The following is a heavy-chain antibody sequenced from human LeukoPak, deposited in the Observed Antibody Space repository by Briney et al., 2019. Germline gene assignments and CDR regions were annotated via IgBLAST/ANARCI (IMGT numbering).Heavy chain of an antibody. V-gene: IGHV4-59*01. CDR1: GGSISSYY. CDR2: IYYSGST. D-gene: IGHD3-9*01. CDR3: ARVGSDYDILTGYYDGSFSAFDI. Sequence: SETLSLTCTVSGGSISSYYWSWIRQPPGKGLEWIGYIYYSGSTNYNPSLKSRVTISVDTSKNQFSLKLSSVTAADTAVYYCARVGSDYDILTGYYDGSFSAFDIWGQGTMVTVSS. J-gene: IGHJ3*02.